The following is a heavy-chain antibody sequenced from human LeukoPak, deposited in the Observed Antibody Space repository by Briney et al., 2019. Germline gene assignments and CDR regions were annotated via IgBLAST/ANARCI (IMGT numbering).Heavy chain of an antibody. CDR3: ARDGDWQRYCSGGSCYAGWFDP. CDR2: IIPIFGTA. V-gene: IGHV1-69*13. J-gene: IGHJ5*02. D-gene: IGHD2-15*01. CDR1: GGTFSSYA. Sequence: ASVKVSCKASGGTFSSYAISWVRQAPGQGLEWMGGIIPIFGTANYAQKFQGRVTITADESTSTAYMELSSLRSEDTAVYYCARDGDWQRYCSGGSCYAGWFDPWGQGTLVTVSS.